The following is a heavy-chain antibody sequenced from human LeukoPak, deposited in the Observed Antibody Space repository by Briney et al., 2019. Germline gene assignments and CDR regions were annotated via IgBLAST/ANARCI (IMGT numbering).Heavy chain of an antibody. CDR2: ISGSGGST. J-gene: IGHJ4*02. D-gene: IGHD6-13*01. Sequence: GGSLRLSCAASGFTFSSYAMSWVRQAPGKGLEWVSAISGSGGSTYYADSVKGRFTISRDNAKNSLYLQMNSLRADDTAVYYCARAKFKEAAATDCWGQGTLVTVSS. V-gene: IGHV3-23*01. CDR1: GFTFSSYA. CDR3: ARAKFKEAAATDC.